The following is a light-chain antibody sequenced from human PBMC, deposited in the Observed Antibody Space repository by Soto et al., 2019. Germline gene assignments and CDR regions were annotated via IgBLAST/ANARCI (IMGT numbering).Light chain of an antibody. CDR1: ESVIKY. CDR2: GAS. J-gene: IGKJ5*01. CDR3: KQYSSSPPIT. V-gene: IGKV3-20*01. Sequence: EIVLTQSPGTLSLSPGERATISCRASESVIKYLAWSQQKPGQAPRLLIHGASIMATGIPDRFSVSGSGTDFNININRLEPEDFAVYYCKQYSSSPPITFGQGTRLEIK.